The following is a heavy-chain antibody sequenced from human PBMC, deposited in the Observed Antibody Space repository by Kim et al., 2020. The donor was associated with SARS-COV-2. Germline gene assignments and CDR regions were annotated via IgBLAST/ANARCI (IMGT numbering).Heavy chain of an antibody. D-gene: IGHD3-22*01. Sequence: SETLSLTCTVSGGSISSYYWSWIRQPPGKGLEWIGYIYYSGSTNYNPSLKSRVTISVDTSKNQFSLKLSSVTAADTAVYYCAGDYYDRLRLDYWGQGTLVTVSS. CDR2: IYYSGST. CDR1: GGSISSYY. V-gene: IGHV4-59*01. J-gene: IGHJ4*02. CDR3: AGDYYDRLRLDY.